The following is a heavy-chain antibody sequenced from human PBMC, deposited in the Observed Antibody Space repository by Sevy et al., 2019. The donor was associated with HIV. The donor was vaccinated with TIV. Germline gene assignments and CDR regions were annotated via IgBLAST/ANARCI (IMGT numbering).Heavy chain of an antibody. V-gene: IGHV1-18*04. D-gene: IGHD3-9*01. J-gene: IGHJ6*03. CDR1: GYTFTSYG. Sequence: ASVKVSCKASGYTFTSYGISWVRQAPGQGLEWMGWISAYNGNTNYAQKLQGRVTMTTDTSTSTAYMELRSLRSDDTAVYYCARRGGDYDILTGYYYYYNMDVWGKGTTVTVFS. CDR3: ARRGGDYDILTGYYYYYNMDV. CDR2: ISAYNGNT.